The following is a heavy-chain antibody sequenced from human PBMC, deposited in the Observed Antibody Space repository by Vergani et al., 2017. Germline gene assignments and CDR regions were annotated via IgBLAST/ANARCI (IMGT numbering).Heavy chain of an antibody. Sequence: VQLVESGGGVVQPGRSLRLSCAASGFTFSSYDMHWVRQATGKGLEWVSAIGTAGDTYYPGSVKGRFTISRENAKNSLYLQMNSLRAGDTAVYYCARGSPDGYNFGRPDAFDIWGQGTMVTVSS. CDR3: ARGSPDGYNFGRPDAFDI. J-gene: IGHJ3*02. CDR2: IGTAGDT. V-gene: IGHV3-13*01. D-gene: IGHD5-24*01. CDR1: GFTFSSYD.